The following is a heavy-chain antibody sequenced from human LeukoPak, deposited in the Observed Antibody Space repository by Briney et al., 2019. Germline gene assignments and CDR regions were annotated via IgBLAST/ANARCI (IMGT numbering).Heavy chain of an antibody. Sequence: KASETLSLTCAVSGGSISSSNWWGWSGRPPGKGLGGIGEIYHSGSTNYNPSLKSRVTISVDTSKNQFSLKLSSVTAADTAVYYCARAVTVTTGNWFDPWGQGTLVTVSS. CDR2: IYHSGST. CDR1: GGSISSSNW. CDR3: ARAVTVTTGNWFDP. V-gene: IGHV4-4*02. D-gene: IGHD4-17*01. J-gene: IGHJ5*02.